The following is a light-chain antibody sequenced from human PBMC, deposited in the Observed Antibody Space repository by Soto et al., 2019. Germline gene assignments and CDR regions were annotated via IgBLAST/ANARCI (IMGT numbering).Light chain of an antibody. CDR3: SSYTSIGTLV. Sequence: QSALTQPASVSGSPGQLITISCTGTSSDVGGYNYVSWCQHHPGKAPKLMIYEVSNRPSGVSNRFSGSKSGNTASLTISGLQAEVEADYYCSSYTSIGTLVFGTGTKVTVL. J-gene: IGLJ1*01. CDR2: EVS. V-gene: IGLV2-14*01. CDR1: SSDVGGYNY.